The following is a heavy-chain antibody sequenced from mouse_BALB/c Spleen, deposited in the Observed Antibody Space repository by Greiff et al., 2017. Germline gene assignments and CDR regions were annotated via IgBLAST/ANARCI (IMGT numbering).Heavy chain of an antibody. J-gene: IGHJ4*01. D-gene: IGHD2-3*01. CDR2: IYPGNSDT. V-gene: IGHV1-5*01. CDR1: GYSFTSYW. Sequence: EVQLQQSGTVLARPGASVKMSCKASGYSFTSYWMHWVKQRPGQGLEWIGAIYPGNSDTSYNQKFKGKAKLTAVTSASTAYMELSSLTNEDSAVYYCTRKDDGYYAMDYWGQGTSVTVSS. CDR3: TRKDDGYYAMDY.